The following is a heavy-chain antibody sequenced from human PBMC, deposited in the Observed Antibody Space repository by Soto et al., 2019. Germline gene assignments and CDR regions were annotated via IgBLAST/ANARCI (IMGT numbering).Heavy chain of an antibody. J-gene: IGHJ4*02. D-gene: IGHD3-10*01. V-gene: IGHV1-46*01. Sequence: ASVKVSCKASGYSFTSYYMHWVRQAPGQGLEWMGRVNPIVSMSNYAQKFQGRVTITADKSTNTAYMQLGSLRSEDTAIYYCAASYGSGYRAFDYWGQGALVTVSS. CDR2: VNPIVSMS. CDR1: GYSFTSYY. CDR3: AASYGSGYRAFDY.